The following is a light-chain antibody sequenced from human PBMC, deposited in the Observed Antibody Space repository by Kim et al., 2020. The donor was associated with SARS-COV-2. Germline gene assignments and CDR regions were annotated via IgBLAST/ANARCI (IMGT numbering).Light chain of an antibody. V-gene: IGLV3-21*04. CDR2: YDS. J-gene: IGLJ1*01. Sequence: SYELTQPPSVSVAPGKTASITCGENNIGSNSVHWYQQKSGQAPVLVIYYDSDRPSGIPERFSGSNSGNTATLTISGVEVGDEADYYCQVWGSSSDHYVFGTGPKVTVL. CDR1: NIGSNS. CDR3: QVWGSSSDHYV.